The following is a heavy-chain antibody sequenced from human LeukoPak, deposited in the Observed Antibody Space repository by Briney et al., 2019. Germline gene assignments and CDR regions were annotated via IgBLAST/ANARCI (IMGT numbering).Heavy chain of an antibody. J-gene: IGHJ4*02. Sequence: GGSLRLACAASGFTVSSNYMSWVRQAPGRGREWVSVIYSGVTTYYAGSVKGRFTPSRDNSKNTPYPQMNSLRAEATAVYYCARDTRSRSYFLVPRQDYWGQGILVTVSS. V-gene: IGHV3-66*01. D-gene: IGHD3-10*01. CDR2: IYSGVTT. CDR1: GFTVSSNY. CDR3: ARDTRSRSYFLVPRQDY.